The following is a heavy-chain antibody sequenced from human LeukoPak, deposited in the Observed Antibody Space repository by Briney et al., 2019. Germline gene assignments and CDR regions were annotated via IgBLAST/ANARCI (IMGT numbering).Heavy chain of an antibody. CDR2: IYYSGST. CDR3: ARVEKSLFDY. V-gene: IGHV4-59*11. D-gene: IGHD5-24*01. J-gene: IGHJ4*02. Sequence: PSETLSLTCTVSGGSISSHYWSWIRQPPGKGLEWIGYIYYSGSTNYNPFLKSRVTISVDTSKNQFSLKLSSVTAADTAVYYCARVEKSLFDYWGQGTLVTVSS. CDR1: GGSISSHY.